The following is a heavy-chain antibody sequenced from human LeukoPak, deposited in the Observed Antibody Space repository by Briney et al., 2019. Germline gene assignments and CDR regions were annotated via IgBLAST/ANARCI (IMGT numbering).Heavy chain of an antibody. D-gene: IGHD6-19*01. CDR3: TKATQWLAFDY. CDR1: GGSLSGYY. Sequence: SETLSLTCAVSGGSLSGYYWSWIRQSPGKGLEWIGEVIHSQSINLNPSLMSRLAISVDTSKNQFSLRLSSVTAADTAVYYCTKATQWLAFDYWGRGTLVTVSS. J-gene: IGHJ4*02. V-gene: IGHV4-34*12. CDR2: VIHSQSI.